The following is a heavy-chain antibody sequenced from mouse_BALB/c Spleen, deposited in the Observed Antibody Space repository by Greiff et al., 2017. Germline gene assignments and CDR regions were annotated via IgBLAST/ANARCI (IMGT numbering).Heavy chain of an antibody. D-gene: IGHD1-1*01. CDR1: GYTFTSYV. CDR2: INPYNDGT. Sequence: VHVKQSGPQLVKPGASVKMSCKASGYTFTSYVMHWVKQTPGQGLEWIGYINPYNDGTKYNEKFKGKATLTSDKSSSTAYMELSSLTSEDSAVYYCARNFYYGSSYFDYWGQGTTLTVSS. CDR3: ARNFYYGSSYFDY. J-gene: IGHJ2*01. V-gene: IGHV1-14*01.